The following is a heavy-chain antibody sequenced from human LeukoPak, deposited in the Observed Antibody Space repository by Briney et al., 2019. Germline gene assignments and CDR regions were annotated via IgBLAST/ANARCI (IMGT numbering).Heavy chain of an antibody. CDR2: IIPIFGTA. CDR3: ATPGALRYNWNYLNY. D-gene: IGHD1-20*01. J-gene: IGHJ4*02. V-gene: IGHV1-69*05. CDR1: GGTFSSYA. Sequence: ASVKVSCKASGGTFSSYAISWVRQAPGQGLEWMGGIIPIFGTANYAQKFQGRVTITTDESTSTAYMELSSLRSEDTAVCYCATPGALRYNWNYLNYRGQGTLVTVSS.